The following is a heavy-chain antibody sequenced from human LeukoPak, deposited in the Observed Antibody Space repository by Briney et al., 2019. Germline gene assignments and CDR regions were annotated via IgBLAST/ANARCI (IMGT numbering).Heavy chain of an antibody. CDR3: ARVLRAASWRSYDY. CDR2: INHSGST. Sequence: SETLSLTCAVYGGSFSGYYWSWIRQPPGKGLEWIGEINHSGSTNYNPSLKSRVTISVDTSKNQFSLKLSSVTAADTAVYYCARVLRAASWRSYDYWGQGSLVTVSS. D-gene: IGHD5-18*01. V-gene: IGHV4-34*01. J-gene: IGHJ4*02. CDR1: GGSFSGYY.